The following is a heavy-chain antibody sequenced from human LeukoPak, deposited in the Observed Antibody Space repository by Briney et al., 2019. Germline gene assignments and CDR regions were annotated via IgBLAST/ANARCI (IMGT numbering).Heavy chain of an antibody. Sequence: PSATQSLTCDVYGESFSCYYWSWIRQPLGNEQKWIGEINHSGSTNYNPSLKSRVTISVDTSKNQFSLKLSSVTAAATAVYYCARGLGGYDSSGYYYSPWGQGTLVTVSS. J-gene: IGHJ5*02. CDR2: INHSGST. CDR1: GESFSCYY. D-gene: IGHD3-22*01. CDR3: ARGLGGYDSSGYYYSP. V-gene: IGHV4-34*01.